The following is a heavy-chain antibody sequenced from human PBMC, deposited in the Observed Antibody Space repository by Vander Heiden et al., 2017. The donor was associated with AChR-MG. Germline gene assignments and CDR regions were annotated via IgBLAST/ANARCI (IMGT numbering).Heavy chain of an antibody. CDR2: ITSDGRTT. J-gene: IGHJ3*01. Sequence: EVQLVEPGADLVQPGWSLRLSCAASGLPFSTYWTHCVRQPPGKGLVWVSSITSDGRTTTYTEPVKGRFTISRANANNTVYLQMKSLSDEDTAVYYCARSSASLSYAFDVWGQGTMVTVSS. V-gene: IGHV3-74*01. CDR1: GLPFSTYW. CDR3: ARSSASLSYAFDV.